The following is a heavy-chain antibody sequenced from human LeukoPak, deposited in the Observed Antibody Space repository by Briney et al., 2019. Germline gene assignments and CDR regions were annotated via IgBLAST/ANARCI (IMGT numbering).Heavy chain of an antibody. CDR1: GGSISPYY. V-gene: IGHV4-59*01. CDR3: ARGDYYDSSGIDY. Sequence: SETLSLTCTVSGGSISPYYWNWLRQPPGKGLEWIGYMHYSGSTKYNPSLKGRVTISVDTSKHQFSLKLSSVTAADTAVYYCARGDYYDSSGIDYWGQGTLVTVSS. D-gene: IGHD3-22*01. J-gene: IGHJ4*02. CDR2: MHYSGST.